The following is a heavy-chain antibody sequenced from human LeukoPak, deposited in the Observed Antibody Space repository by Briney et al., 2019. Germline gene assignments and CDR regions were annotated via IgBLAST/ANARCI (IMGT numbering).Heavy chain of an antibody. Sequence: GGSLRLSCAASGFTFSSYGMHWVRQAPGKGLEWVAVISYDGSNKYYADSVKGRFTISRDNSKNTLYLQMNSLRAEDTAVYYCARSYSSSSEVDYWGQGTLVTVSS. J-gene: IGHJ4*02. CDR1: GFTFSSYG. V-gene: IGHV3-30*03. CDR2: ISYDGSNK. CDR3: ARSYSSSSEVDY. D-gene: IGHD6-6*01.